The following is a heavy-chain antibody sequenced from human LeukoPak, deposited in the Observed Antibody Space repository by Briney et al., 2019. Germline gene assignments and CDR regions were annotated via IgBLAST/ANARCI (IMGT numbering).Heavy chain of an antibody. V-gene: IGHV4-61*02. CDR1: GGSISSGSYY. J-gene: IGHJ6*02. Sequence: SQTLSLTCTVSGGSISSGSYYWNWIRQPAGKGLEWIGRTYISGTTNYNPSLKSRVTMSIDTSKNQLSLKLSSVTAADTAVYYCARDCGSDIYYFYGISVWGQGTTVTVSS. CDR3: ARDCGSDIYYFYGISV. D-gene: IGHD2-21*01. CDR2: TYISGTT.